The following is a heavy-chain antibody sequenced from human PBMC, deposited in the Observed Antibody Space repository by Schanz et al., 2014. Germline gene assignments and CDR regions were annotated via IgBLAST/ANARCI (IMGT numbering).Heavy chain of an antibody. D-gene: IGHD3-10*01. Sequence: VQLVESGGGVVQPGGSLRLSCAASGFIFSNYGMHWVRQAPGKGLEWVANIKQDGSEKYYVDAVKGRFTISRDNAKNSMYLHMKSLRGEDTAVYYCARVPYGSGSYWDYWGQGTLVTVSS. V-gene: IGHV3-7*02. CDR3: ARVPYGSGSYWDY. CDR2: IKQDGSEK. CDR1: GFIFSNYG. J-gene: IGHJ4*02.